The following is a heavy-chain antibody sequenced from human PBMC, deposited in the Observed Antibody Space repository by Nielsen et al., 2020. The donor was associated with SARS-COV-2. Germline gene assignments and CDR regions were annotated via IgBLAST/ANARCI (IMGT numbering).Heavy chain of an antibody. CDR2: TYYRSKWYN. V-gene: IGHV6-1*01. D-gene: IGHD5-18*01. CDR3: ARGFGGYSYGYYFDY. Sequence: SQTLSLTCAISGDSVSSNSAAWNWIRQSPSRGLEWLGRTYYRSKWYNDYAVSVKSRITINPDTSKNQFSLKLSSVTAADTAVYYCARGFGGYSYGYYFDYWGQGTLVTVSS. J-gene: IGHJ4*02. CDR1: GDSVSSNSAA.